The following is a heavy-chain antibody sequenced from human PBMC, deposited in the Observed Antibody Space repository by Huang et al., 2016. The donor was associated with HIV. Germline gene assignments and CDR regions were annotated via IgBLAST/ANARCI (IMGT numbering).Heavy chain of an antibody. Sequence: QVQLQQWGAQLVRPSETLSLTCAVYGGSFTDYFWTWIRQTPGKGLQWIGEISHDGTTNHSPSLMGRVTMSIDTSKNQFSLKMTSITAADTATYYWARATATVGYYFFYGLDVWGKGTSVTVS. CDR2: ISHDGTT. D-gene: IGHD2-21*02. V-gene: IGHV4-34*02. CDR1: GGSFTDYF. CDR3: ARATATVGYYFFYGLDV. J-gene: IGHJ6*04.